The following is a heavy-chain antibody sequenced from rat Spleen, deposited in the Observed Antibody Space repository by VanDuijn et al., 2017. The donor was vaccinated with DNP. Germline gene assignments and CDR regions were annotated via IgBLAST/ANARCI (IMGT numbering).Heavy chain of an antibody. D-gene: IGHD1-3*01. CDR1: GFTFSYYG. CDR3: ARHGRVTTVATYWYFDF. J-gene: IGHJ1*01. Sequence: EVQLVESGGGVVQPGRSLKLSCAASGFTFSYYGMAWVRQAPKKGLEWVTSISYFGDNTYSGDSVKGRFTISRDNAKSTLYLQMNSLRSEDMATYYCARHGRVTTVATYWYFDFWGPGTMVTVSS. CDR2: ISYFGDNT. V-gene: IGHV5-22*01.